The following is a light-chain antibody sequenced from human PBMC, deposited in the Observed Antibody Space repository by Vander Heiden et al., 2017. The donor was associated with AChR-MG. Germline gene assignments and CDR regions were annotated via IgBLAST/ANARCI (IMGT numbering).Light chain of an antibody. CDR2: DAS. Sequence: IQITQSPSTLSASVGDRVTITCRASQSISTWLAWFQQKPGKAPKLLTYDASSLESGVPSRFSGSGSGTEFTLTISSLQPDDFATYYCQQFNSYWGTFGQGTKVEIK. V-gene: IGKV1-5*01. CDR1: QSISTW. J-gene: IGKJ1*01. CDR3: QQFNSYWGT.